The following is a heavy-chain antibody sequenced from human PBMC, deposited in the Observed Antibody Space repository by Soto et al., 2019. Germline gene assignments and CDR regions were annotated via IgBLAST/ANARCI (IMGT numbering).Heavy chain of an antibody. J-gene: IGHJ6*02. V-gene: IGHV4-30-4*01. CDR3: ARIPDDYYYYGMDV. CDR1: GDAISSGDYF. Sequence: QVQLQESGPGLVKPSQTLSLTCTVSGDAISSGDYFWSWIRQPPGKGLEWIGYIHYSGSTDYNPSLKSRVTISVDTSNNQFSLKVSSVAAADTAVYYCARIPDDYYYYGMDVWGQGTTVTVSS. CDR2: IHYSGST.